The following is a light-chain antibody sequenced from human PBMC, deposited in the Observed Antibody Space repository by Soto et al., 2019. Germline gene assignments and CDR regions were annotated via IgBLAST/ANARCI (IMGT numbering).Light chain of an antibody. V-gene: IGLV2-14*01. CDR2: EVS. CDR1: SSDVGYNY. CDR3: SSYTTTNTLCV. Sequence: QSALTQPASVSGSPGQSITISCIGTSSDVGYNYVSWYQQYPGKAPKIIIYEVSNRPSGVSHRFSGSKSGNTASLTISGLQAEDEADYYCSSYTTTNTLCVFGTGTKVTVL. J-gene: IGLJ1*01.